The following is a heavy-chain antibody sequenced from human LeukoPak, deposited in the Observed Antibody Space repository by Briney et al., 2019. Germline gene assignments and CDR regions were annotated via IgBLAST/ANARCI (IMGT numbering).Heavy chain of an antibody. V-gene: IGHV1-24*01. CDR1: GYTLTELS. D-gene: IGHD2-2*03. CDR2: FDPEDGET. Sequence: ASVKVSCKVSGYTLTELSMHWVRQAPGKGLEWMGGFDPEDGETIYAQKFQGRVTMTEDTSTDTAYMELSSLRSEDTAVYYCATDLSGYVSSAQGAFDIWGQGTMVTVSS. CDR3: ATDLSGYVSSAQGAFDI. J-gene: IGHJ3*02.